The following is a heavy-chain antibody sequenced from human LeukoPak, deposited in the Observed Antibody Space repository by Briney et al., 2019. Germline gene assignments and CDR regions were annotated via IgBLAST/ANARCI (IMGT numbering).Heavy chain of an antibody. J-gene: IGHJ6*02. Sequence: GRSRRLSCSASGFPFSSSAMHWVRQAPGHGLQYVSGIRDSGGSTYYADSVKGRFTISRDNYKSTLYLQMSRLRAEDTAVYFCVRGYSFGPYGMDVWGQGTTVTVSS. CDR3: VRGYSFGPYGMDV. D-gene: IGHD2-15*01. CDR2: IRDSGGST. CDR1: GFPFSSSA. V-gene: IGHV3-64D*09.